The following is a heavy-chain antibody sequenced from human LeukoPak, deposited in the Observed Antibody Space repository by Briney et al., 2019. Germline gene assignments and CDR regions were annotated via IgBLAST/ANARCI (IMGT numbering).Heavy chain of an antibody. V-gene: IGHV1-69*06. CDR3: ARERGGGGSYDY. J-gene: IGHJ4*02. CDR2: IIPIFGTA. CDR1: GGTFSSYA. Sequence: SVTVSCKASGGTFSSYAISWVRQAPGQGLEGMGGIIPIFGTANYAQKFQGGVTITADKSTSTAYMELSSLRSEDTAVYYCARERGGGGSYDYWGQGTLVTVSS. D-gene: IGHD1-26*01.